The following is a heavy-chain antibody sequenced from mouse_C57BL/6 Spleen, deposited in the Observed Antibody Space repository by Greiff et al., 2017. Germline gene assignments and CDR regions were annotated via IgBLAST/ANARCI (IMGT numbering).Heavy chain of an antibody. CDR3: ARYYDYAMDY. J-gene: IGHJ4*01. CDR2: IHPDSGST. Sequence: VQLQQPGAELVKPGASVKLSCKAPGYTFTSYWMHWVKQRPGQGLEWIGMIHPDSGSTNYNEKFKSKATLTVDKSSSTAYMQLSSLTSEDSAVYYCARYYDYAMDYWGQGTSVTVSS. D-gene: IGHD1-1*01. V-gene: IGHV1-64*01. CDR1: GYTFTSYW.